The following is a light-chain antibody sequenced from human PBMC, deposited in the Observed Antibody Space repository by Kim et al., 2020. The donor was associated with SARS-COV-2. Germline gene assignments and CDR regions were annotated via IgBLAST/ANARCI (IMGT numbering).Light chain of an antibody. CDR3: SSCTTSSTYV. Sequence: GQSITISCTGTGSDFGGYDYVSWYQHHPGKAPKLMIYDVSKRPSGVSNRFSGSKSGNTASLTISGLQAEDEADYFCSSCTTSSTYVFGTGTKVTVL. CDR1: GSDFGGYDY. V-gene: IGLV2-14*03. CDR2: DVS. J-gene: IGLJ1*01.